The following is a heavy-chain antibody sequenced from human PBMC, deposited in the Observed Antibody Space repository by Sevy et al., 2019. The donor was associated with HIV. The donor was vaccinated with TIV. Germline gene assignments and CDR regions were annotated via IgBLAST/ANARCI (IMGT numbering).Heavy chain of an antibody. CDR2: ITRNSYEAYGGTT. J-gene: IGHJ4*02. V-gene: IGHV3-49*03. CDR1: GFTFDDYA. CDR3: TRGLATADTPEYYFDY. Sequence: GGSLRLSCTTSGFTFDDYAMSWFRQAPGKGLEWVAFITRNSYEAYGGTTDYAAPVKGRFIISRDDSKSVAYLQMNSLKNEDTAVYYCTRGLATADTPEYYFDYWGQGTLVTVSS. D-gene: IGHD5-12*01.